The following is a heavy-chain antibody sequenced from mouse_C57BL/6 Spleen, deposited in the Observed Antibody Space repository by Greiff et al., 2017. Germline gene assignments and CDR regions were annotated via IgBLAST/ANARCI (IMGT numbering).Heavy chain of an antibody. Sequence: EVKLVESGGGLVKPGGSLKLSCAASGFTFSDYGMHWVRPATEKGLEWVAYISSGSSTIDYADTVKGRFTISRDNAKNTLFLQMTSLRCEDTAMYYCARGDWDDAMDYWGQGTSVTVSS. J-gene: IGHJ4*01. V-gene: IGHV5-17*01. CDR1: GFTFSDYG. CDR2: ISSGSSTI. D-gene: IGHD4-1*01. CDR3: ARGDWDDAMDY.